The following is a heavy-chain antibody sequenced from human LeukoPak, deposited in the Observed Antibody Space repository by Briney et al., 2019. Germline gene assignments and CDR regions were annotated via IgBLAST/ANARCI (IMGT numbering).Heavy chain of an antibody. D-gene: IGHD3-22*01. Sequence: GGSLRLSCAASGFTFSTFDMSWVRQAPGKGLQWVSSISGAGGTTLFADSVKGRFSISRDNSNNKVFLQMNSLRVEDTAVYYCAKASDFDSSGFTIDVFDFWGQGLLVSVAS. CDR2: ISGAGGTT. CDR3: AKASDFDSSGFTIDVFDF. V-gene: IGHV3-23*01. J-gene: IGHJ4*02. CDR1: GFTFSTFD.